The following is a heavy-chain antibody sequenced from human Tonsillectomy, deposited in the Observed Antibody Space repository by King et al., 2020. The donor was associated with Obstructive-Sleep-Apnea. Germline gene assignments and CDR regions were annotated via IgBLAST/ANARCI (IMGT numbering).Heavy chain of an antibody. V-gene: IGHV3-74*01. CDR3: ARDEEWELQTYYNGLDV. Sequence: VQLVESGGGLVQPGGSLRLSCAASGFTFSSYWMHWVRQAPGKGLVWVSRINSDGSSTNYADSVKGRFTISRDNAKNTLYLQMNSLRAEDTAVYYCARDEEWELQTYYNGLDVWVQGTTVTVSS. D-gene: IGHD1-26*01. CDR2: INSDGSST. CDR1: GFTFSSYW. J-gene: IGHJ6*02.